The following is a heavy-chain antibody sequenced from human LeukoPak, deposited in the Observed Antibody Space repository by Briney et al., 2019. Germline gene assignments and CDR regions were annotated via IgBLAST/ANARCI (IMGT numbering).Heavy chain of an antibody. CDR1: GFTFSSYW. D-gene: IGHD3-22*01. Sequence: GGSLRLSCAASGFTFSSYWMSWVRQAPGKGLEWVANIKQDGSEKYYVDSVKGRFTISRDNAKNSLYLQMNSLRAEDTAVYYCASSSDYYDSSGSYYVEYFQHWGQGTLVTVSS. V-gene: IGHV3-7*01. J-gene: IGHJ1*01. CDR2: IKQDGSEK. CDR3: ASSSDYYDSSGSYYVEYFQH.